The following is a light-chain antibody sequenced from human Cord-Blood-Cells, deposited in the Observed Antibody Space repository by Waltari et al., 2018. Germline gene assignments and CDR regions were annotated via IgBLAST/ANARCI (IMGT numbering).Light chain of an antibody. CDR3: AAWDDSLSGVV. CDR1: SSNIGSNY. CDR2: RNN. V-gene: IGLV1-47*01. J-gene: IGLJ2*01. Sequence: QSVLTQPPSASGTPGQRVTISCSGSSSNIGSNYVYWYPQLPGTAPKPLIYRNNQRPSGVPDRFSGSKSGTSASLAISGLRSEDEADYYCAAWDDSLSGVVFGGGTKLTVL.